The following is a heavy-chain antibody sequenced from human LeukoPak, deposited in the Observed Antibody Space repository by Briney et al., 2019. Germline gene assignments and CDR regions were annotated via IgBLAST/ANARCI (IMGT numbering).Heavy chain of an antibody. CDR2: IIPIFGTA. D-gene: IGHD6-6*01. CDR1: GYTFTSYY. J-gene: IGHJ3*02. Sequence: SVKVSCKASGYTFTSYYMHWVRQAPGQGLEWMGGIIPIFGTANYAQKFQGRVTVTTDESTSTAYMELSSLRSEDTAVYYCAKGAERGSGTARLWAGAFDIWGQGTMVTVSS. CDR3: AKGAERGSGTARLWAGAFDI. V-gene: IGHV1-69*05.